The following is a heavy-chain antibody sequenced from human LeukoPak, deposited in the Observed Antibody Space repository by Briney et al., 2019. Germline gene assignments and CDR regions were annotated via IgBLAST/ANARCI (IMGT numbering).Heavy chain of an antibody. D-gene: IGHD4-11*01. CDR3: ARDRRESSKANDAFDI. CDR1: GGSISSYY. J-gene: IGHJ3*02. Sequence: SETLSLTCSVSGGSISSYYWSWIRQPPGKGLEWIGYIYYTGATYYNPSLESRATISIDTSKRQLSLELRSVTAADTAVYFCARDRRESSKANDAFDIWGQGTMVTVSS. CDR2: IYYTGAT. V-gene: IGHV4-59*01.